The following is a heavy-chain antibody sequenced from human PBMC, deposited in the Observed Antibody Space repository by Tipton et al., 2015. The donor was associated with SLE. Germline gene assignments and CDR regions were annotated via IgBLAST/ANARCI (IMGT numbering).Heavy chain of an antibody. J-gene: IGHJ5*02. D-gene: IGHD4-17*01. CDR2: IYHSGST. CDR1: GYSIRSGYY. V-gene: IGHV4-38-2*01. Sequence: LRLSCAVSGYSIRSGYYLGWIRQPPGKGLEWIGSIYHSGSTYYNPSLKSRVSISVDTSKNQLSLKPTSVTAADTAVYYCARRADYGDRNCFDPWGQGTLVTVSS. CDR3: ARRADYGDRNCFDP.